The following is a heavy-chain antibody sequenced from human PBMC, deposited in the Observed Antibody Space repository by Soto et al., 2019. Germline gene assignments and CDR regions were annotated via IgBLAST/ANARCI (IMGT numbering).Heavy chain of an antibody. V-gene: IGHV5-51*01. J-gene: IGHJ3*02. CDR1: GYSFTSYW. CDR3: ARQPIPYFYDSSGSRGSVMLLPQAFDI. D-gene: IGHD3-22*01. Sequence: AETLKISCKGSGYSFTSYWNCWVRHLPRTGLEWEGIIYPCDSDTRYSPPSLGQVTISADNTISTPYLQRSSPKAAAAAVDYCARQPIPYFYDSSGSRGSVMLLPQAFDIGGKGTMVTVSS. CDR2: IYPCDSDT.